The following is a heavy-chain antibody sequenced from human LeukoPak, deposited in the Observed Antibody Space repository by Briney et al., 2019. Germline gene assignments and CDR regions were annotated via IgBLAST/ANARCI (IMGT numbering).Heavy chain of an antibody. CDR3: AKAGVRYFDSSGLYAFDF. J-gene: IGHJ3*01. CDR2: NYYSGRT. CDR1: GGSISSTSYY. Sequence: SETLSLTCAVSGGSISSTSYYWAWISQPPGRGLEWIGTNYYSGRTYHNPSLKSRVTMSVDTSRNQFSLKLSSVDAADTAVYYCAKAGVRYFDSSGLYAFDFWGQGTTVTVSS. D-gene: IGHD3-22*01. V-gene: IGHV4-39*01.